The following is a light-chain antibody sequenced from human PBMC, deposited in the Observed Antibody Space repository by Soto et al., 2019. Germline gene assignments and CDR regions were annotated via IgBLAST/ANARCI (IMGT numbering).Light chain of an antibody. CDR1: SSDVGGYNY. V-gene: IGLV2-8*01. Sequence: QSALTQPPSASGSPGQSVTISCTGTSSDVGGYNYVSWYQQHPGKAPKFMIYEVTKRPSGVPDRFSGSKSGNTASLTVSGLQPEEEADYYCSSYAGRNTWVFGGGTKVTVL. CDR3: SSYAGRNTWV. CDR2: EVT. J-gene: IGLJ3*02.